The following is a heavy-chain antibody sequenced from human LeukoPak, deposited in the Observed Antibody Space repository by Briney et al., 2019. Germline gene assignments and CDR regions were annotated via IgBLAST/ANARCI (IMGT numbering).Heavy chain of an antibody. Sequence: GGSLRLSCTASGFIFNSYEMNWVRQAPGKGLEWVSSIFPSGGEIHYADSVRGRFTISRDNSKSTLSLQMNSLRAEDTAIYYCATYRQVLLPFESWGQGTLVTVSS. J-gene: IGHJ4*02. D-gene: IGHD2-8*02. CDR3: ATYRQVLLPFES. V-gene: IGHV3-23*01. CDR1: GFIFNSYE. CDR2: IFPSGGEI.